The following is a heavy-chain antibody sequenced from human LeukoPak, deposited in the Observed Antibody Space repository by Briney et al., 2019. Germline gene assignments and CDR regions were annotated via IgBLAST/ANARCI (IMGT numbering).Heavy chain of an antibody. CDR2: IYNGGST. CDR3: ARVPPPGVRVHYYYGMDV. J-gene: IGHJ6*02. V-gene: IGHV3-53*01. D-gene: IGHD3-10*01. Sequence: PGGSLRLSCAASGFTVSSNYMSWVRQAPGKGLEWVSVIYNGGSTSYADSVKGRFTISRDNSKNTLYLQMNSLRAEDTAVYYCARVPPPGVRVHYYYGMDVWGQGTTVTVSS. CDR1: GFTVSSNY.